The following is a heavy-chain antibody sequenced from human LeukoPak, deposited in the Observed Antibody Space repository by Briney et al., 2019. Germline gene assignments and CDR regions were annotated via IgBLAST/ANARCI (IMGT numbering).Heavy chain of an antibody. CDR2: ISPYIGNT. V-gene: IGHV1-18*04. CDR1: GYSFTSHY. Sequence: GASVKVSCKASGYSFTSHYIHWVRQAPGQRLEWMGWISPYIGNTYYSQKLQGRVTMTTDTSTTTAYMELRSLRSDDTGVYYCARFTPRLSREKFDYWGQGTLVTVSS. D-gene: IGHD3-3*02. CDR3: ARFTPRLSREKFDY. J-gene: IGHJ4*02.